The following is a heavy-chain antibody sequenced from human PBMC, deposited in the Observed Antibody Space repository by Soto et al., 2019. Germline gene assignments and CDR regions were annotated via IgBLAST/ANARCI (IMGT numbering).Heavy chain of an antibody. CDR2: MNPNSGNT. V-gene: IGHV1-8*01. J-gene: IGHJ1*01. Sequence: QVQLVQSGAEVKKPGASVKVSCKASGYTFTSYDINWVRQATGQGLEWMGWMNPNSGNTGYAQKFQGRVTMTRNTSISTAYMELSSLRSEDTAVYYCAGLMVVAASEYFQHWGQGTLVTVSS. D-gene: IGHD2-15*01. CDR3: AGLMVVAASEYFQH. CDR1: GYTFTSYD.